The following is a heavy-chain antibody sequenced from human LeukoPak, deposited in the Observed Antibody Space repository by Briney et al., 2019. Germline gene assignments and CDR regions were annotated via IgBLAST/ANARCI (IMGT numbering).Heavy chain of an antibody. J-gene: IGHJ4*02. CDR1: GGSFSGKY. D-gene: IGHD5-18*01. CDR3: ASNDGYSYGHFDY. Sequence: MTSETLSLTCAVYGGSFSGKYWSWIRQPPGKGLEWIGSIYYSGSTYYNPSLKSRVTISVDTSKNQFSLKLSSVTAADTAVYYCASNDGYSYGHFDYWGQGTLVTVSS. V-gene: IGHV4-34*01. CDR2: IYYSGST.